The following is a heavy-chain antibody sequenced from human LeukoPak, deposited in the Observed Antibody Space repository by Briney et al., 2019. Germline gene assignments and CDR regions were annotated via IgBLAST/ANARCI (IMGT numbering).Heavy chain of an antibody. D-gene: IGHD6-13*01. CDR2: LFHSGTR. CDR1: GGSITSYY. V-gene: IGHV4-59*08. CDR3: ARRRGWKQQLVYFDY. J-gene: IGHJ4*02. Sequence: SETLSLTCTVSGGSITSYYWSWIRQPPGKGLEWIGYLFHSGTRRYNPSLKSRVTISADTTKNQIFLALNSTTAADTAVYYCARRRGWKQQLVYFDYWGQGTLATVSS.